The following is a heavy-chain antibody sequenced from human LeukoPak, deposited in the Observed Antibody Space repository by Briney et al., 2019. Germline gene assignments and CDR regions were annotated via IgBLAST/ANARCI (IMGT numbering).Heavy chain of an antibody. D-gene: IGHD2-2*01. CDR3: ARDSIVVVPAAISDDAFDI. V-gene: IGHV1-18*01. Sequence: ASVKVSCKASGYTFTSYGISWVRQAPGQGLEWMGWISAYNGNTNYAQKLQGRVTMTTDTSTSTAYMELRSLRSDDTAVYYCARDSIVVVPAAISDDAFDIWGQGTMVTVSS. CDR2: ISAYNGNT. J-gene: IGHJ3*02. CDR1: GYTFTSYG.